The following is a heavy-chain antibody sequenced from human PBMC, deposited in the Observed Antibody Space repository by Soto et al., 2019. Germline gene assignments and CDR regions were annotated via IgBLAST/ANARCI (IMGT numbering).Heavy chain of an antibody. J-gene: IGHJ4*02. CDR1: GFLFRNYE. CDR2: ISTSGSHI. Sequence: GGSLRLSCVGSGFLFRNYEMNWVRQAPGKGLEWLSHISTSGSHISDADSVKGRFTISRDNTKHTLYLQMNSLRAEDTAVYYCASQPHWARPFESWGQGTLVTVSS. D-gene: IGHD7-27*01. V-gene: IGHV3-48*03. CDR3: ASQPHWARPFES.